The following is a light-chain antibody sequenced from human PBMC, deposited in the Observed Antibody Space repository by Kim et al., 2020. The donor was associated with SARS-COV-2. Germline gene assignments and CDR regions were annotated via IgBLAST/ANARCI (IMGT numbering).Light chain of an antibody. CDR1: SLRSYY. J-gene: IGLJ2*01. Sequence: VACGQTVRIRCQGDSLRSYYATWYQQKPGQAPVLVIYGKNNRPSGIRDRFSGSSSGNTASLTNTGTQAGDEAEYYCNSRDSNDNVVFGGGTQMTVL. CDR3: NSRDSNDNVV. V-gene: IGLV3-19*01. CDR2: GKN.